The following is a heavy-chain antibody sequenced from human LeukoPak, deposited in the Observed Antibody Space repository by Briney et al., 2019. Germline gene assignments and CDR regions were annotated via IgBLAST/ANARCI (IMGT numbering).Heavy chain of an antibody. CDR2: IDTSGST. V-gene: IGHV4-4*07. J-gene: IGHJ4*02. CDR3: ANLGYGFDY. CDR1: GGSITRYY. Sequence: PSETLSLTCTVSGGSITRYYWNWVRQPAGKGLEWIGRIDTSGSTNYNPSLKSRVTMSVDTSKNQFSLTLSSVTAADTAVYYCANLGYGFDYWGQGTLVTVSS. D-gene: IGHD5-12*01.